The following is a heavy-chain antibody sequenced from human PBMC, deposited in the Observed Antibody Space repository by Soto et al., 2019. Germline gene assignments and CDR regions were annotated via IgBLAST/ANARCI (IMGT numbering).Heavy chain of an antibody. J-gene: IGHJ4*02. D-gene: IGHD2-15*01. CDR3: ARDFRGIYCSGGSCYDYFDY. CDR2: IIPILGIA. V-gene: IGHV1-69*04. CDR1: GGTFSSYT. Sequence: EASVKVSCKASGGTFSSYTISWVRQAPGQGLEWMGRIIPILGIANYAQKFQGRVTITADKSTSTAYMELSSLRSEDTAVYYCARDFRGIYCSGGSCYDYFDYWGQGTLVTVSS.